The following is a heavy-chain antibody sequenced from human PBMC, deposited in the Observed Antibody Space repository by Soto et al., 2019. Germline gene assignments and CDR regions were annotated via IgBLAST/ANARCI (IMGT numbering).Heavy chain of an antibody. CDR1: GFTFSSYA. D-gene: IGHD6-6*01. J-gene: IGHJ6*03. V-gene: IGHV3-23*01. CDR2: ISGSGGIT. CDR3: ARAPISSSSWGDYYYYYMDV. Sequence: GGSLRLSCAASGFTFSSYAMSWVRQAPGKGLEWVSGISGSGGITYYADSVKGRFTISRDNSKNTLYLQMNSLRAADTAVYYCARAPISSSSWGDYYYYYMDVWGKGTTVTVSS.